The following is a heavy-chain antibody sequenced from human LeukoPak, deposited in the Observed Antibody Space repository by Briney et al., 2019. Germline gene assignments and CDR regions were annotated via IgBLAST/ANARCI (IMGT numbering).Heavy chain of an antibody. J-gene: IGHJ4*02. V-gene: IGHV3-11*01. CDR2: ITPSGSTM. CDR3: ARGRAAARPDY. Sequence: GGSLRLSCAASGFTFSDYYMSWIRQAPGKGLEWASYITPSGSTMYYADSVKGRFTISRDNGKNSLFLQVNSLRAEDTAVYYCARGRAAARPDYWGQGTLVTVSS. D-gene: IGHD6-6*01. CDR1: GFTFSDYY.